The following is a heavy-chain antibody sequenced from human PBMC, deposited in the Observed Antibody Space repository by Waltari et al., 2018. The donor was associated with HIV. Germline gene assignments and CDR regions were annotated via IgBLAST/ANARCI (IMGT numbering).Heavy chain of an antibody. CDR2: IHQDGSEK. J-gene: IGHJ3*01. CDR3: ATTPYYRNYVWGTFDV. D-gene: IGHD1-7*01. Sequence: EVQLVESGGGLVQPGGSLRLSCAASGFTFSSYWMSWVRTAPGKGREWVANIHQDGSEKYYVDSVKGRFTISRDNAKNSLFLQMNSLRAEDTAVYYCATTPYYRNYVWGTFDVWGRGTWVTVSS. V-gene: IGHV3-7*01. CDR1: GFTFSSYW.